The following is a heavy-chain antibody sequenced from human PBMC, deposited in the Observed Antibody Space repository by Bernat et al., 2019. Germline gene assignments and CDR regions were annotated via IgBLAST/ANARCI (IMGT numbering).Heavy chain of an antibody. J-gene: IGHJ3*02. Sequence: EVQLVESGGGLVKPGGSLRLSCAASGFTFSSYAMSWVRQAPGKGLEWVSAISGSGGSTYYADSVKGRFTISRDNSKNTLYLQMNSLRAEDTAVYYCARTRGYCSGGSCYPDAFDIWGQGTMVTVSS. V-gene: IGHV3-23*04. D-gene: IGHD2-15*01. CDR3: ARTRGYCSGGSCYPDAFDI. CDR2: ISGSGGST. CDR1: GFTFSSYA.